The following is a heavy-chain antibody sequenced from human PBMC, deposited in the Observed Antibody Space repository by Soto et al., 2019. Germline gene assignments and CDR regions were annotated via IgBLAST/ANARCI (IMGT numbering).Heavy chain of an antibody. CDR2: IGTAGDT. J-gene: IGHJ4*02. CDR3: VSAESVGGVSNPFAC. D-gene: IGHD2-8*02. CDR1: GFTFSSYD. V-gene: IGHV3-13*01. Sequence: EVQLVESGGGLVQPGGSLRLSCAASGFTFSSYDMHWVRQATGKGLEWVSAIGTAGDTYYPGYVKGRFTISRENAKNSLDFQMKILKDVDTGGFYCVSAESVGGVSNPFACWCQGTLVTVSS.